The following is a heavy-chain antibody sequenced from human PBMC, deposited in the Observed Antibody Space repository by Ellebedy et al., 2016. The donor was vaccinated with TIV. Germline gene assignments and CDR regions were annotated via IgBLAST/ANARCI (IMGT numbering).Heavy chain of an antibody. CDR3: VRDFKPATDI. Sequence: GGSLRLSXAASGFTFSNYWMSWVRQAPGKGLEWVANIKQDGNEKYYVDSVKGRFTISRDNAKTSLYLQMNSLRAEDTAVYYCVRDFKPATDIWGQGTMVTVSS. V-gene: IGHV3-7*01. CDR1: GFTFSNYW. J-gene: IGHJ3*02. CDR2: IKQDGNEK.